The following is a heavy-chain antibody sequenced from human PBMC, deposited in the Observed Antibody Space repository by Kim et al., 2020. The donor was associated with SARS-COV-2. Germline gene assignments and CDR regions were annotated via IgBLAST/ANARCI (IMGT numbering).Heavy chain of an antibody. J-gene: IGHJ4*02. CDR2: IFYTGST. Sequence: SETLSLTCSVSGVSISRFFWSWIWQPPGKGLEWIGYIFYTGSTNYNPSLKCRVTISLDTPKNQVSLSLNSVTAADTAVYYCATYGGNSGFDNWGQGTLVTVPS. D-gene: IGHD4-17*01. CDR3: ATYGGNSGFDN. V-gene: IGHV4-59*13. CDR1: GVSISRFF.